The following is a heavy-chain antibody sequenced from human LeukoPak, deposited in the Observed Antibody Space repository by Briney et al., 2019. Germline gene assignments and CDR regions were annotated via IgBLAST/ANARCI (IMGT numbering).Heavy chain of an antibody. CDR3: ARDPYSRGFAAFDV. D-gene: IGHD6-19*01. CDR2: IKEDGSKK. J-gene: IGHJ3*01. V-gene: IGHV3-7*04. Sequence: GGSLRLSCTASGFTFNTYWMTWVRQAPGKGLEWVANIKEDGSKKVYVDSLKGRLTISRDNAKNALFLQMNSLRVEDTAVYYCARDPYSRGFAAFDVWGQGTMVTVSS. CDR1: GFTFNTYW.